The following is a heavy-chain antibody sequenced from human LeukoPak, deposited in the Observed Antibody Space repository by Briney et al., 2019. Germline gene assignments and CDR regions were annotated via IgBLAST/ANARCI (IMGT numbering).Heavy chain of an antibody. J-gene: IGHJ4*02. D-gene: IGHD3-22*01. CDR2: IYTSGST. CDR3: ARHDNYYDSSGYPDY. CDR1: GGSISSYY. Sequence: SETLSLTCTVSGGSISSYYWSWIRQPAGKGLEWIGRIYTSGSTNYNPSLKSRVTMSVDTSKNQFSLKLSSVTAADTAVYYCARHDNYYDSSGYPDYWGQGTLVTVSS. V-gene: IGHV4-4*07.